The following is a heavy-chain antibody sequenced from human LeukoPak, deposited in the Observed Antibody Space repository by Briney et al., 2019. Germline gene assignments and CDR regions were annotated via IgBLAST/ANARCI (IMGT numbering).Heavy chain of an antibody. D-gene: IGHD1-20*01. Sequence: GGSLRLSCAASGFTFSNHAMSWVRQAPGKGLEWVSAISGGGDSTYYADSVKGRFTISRDNSKNTLFLQMNSLRAEDTALYYCAKDFTNNWLTDYWGQGTLVTVSS. CDR1: GFTFSNHA. CDR2: ISGGGDST. V-gene: IGHV3-23*01. CDR3: AKDFTNNWLTDY. J-gene: IGHJ4*02.